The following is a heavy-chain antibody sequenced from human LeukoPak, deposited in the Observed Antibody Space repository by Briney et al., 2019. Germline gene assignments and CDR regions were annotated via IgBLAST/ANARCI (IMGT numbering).Heavy chain of an antibody. Sequence: SETLSLTCTVSGGSISSSSYYWGWIRQPPGKGLEWIGSIYYSGSTYYNPSLKSRVAISVDTSKNQFSLKLSSVTAADTAVYYCARRRSSSWYFDLWGRGTLVTVSS. V-gene: IGHV4-39*01. D-gene: IGHD6-13*01. CDR1: GGSISSSSYY. CDR2: IYYSGST. CDR3: ARRRSSSWYFDL. J-gene: IGHJ2*01.